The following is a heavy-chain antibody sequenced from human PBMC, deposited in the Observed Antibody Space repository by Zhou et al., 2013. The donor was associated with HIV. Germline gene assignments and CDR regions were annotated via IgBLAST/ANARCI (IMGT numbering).Heavy chain of an antibody. Sequence: QVQLVQSGAEVKKPGASVKVSCKASGYTFTDFFIHWVRQAPGQGLEWMGWVSPNTGGTNYAQKFQGRVTMTTDTSTNTVYMGLRSLRSDDTAVYYCATEKLVGLVDAFDIWGQGTMVTVSS. V-gene: IGHV1-2*02. D-gene: IGHD6-13*01. J-gene: IGHJ3*02. CDR1: GYTFTDFF. CDR3: ATEKLVGLVDAFDI. CDR2: VSPNTGGT.